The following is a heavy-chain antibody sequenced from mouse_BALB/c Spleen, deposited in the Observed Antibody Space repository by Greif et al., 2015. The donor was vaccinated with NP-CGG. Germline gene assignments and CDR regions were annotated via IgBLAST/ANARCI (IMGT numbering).Heavy chain of an antibody. CDR2: INPGSGGT. D-gene: IGHD2-4*01. CDR3: AREGLRRFDY. Sequence: VQLQQSGAELVRPGTSVKVPCKASGYAFTNYLIEWVKQRPGQGLEWIGVINPGSGGTNYNEKFKGKATLTADKSSSTAYMQLSSLTSDDSAVYFCAREGLRRFDYWGQGTTLTVSS. V-gene: IGHV1-54*01. CDR1: GYAFTNYL. J-gene: IGHJ2*01.